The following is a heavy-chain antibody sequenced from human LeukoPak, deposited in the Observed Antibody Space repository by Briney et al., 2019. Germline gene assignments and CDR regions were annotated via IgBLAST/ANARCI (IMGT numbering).Heavy chain of an antibody. CDR2: MNPNSGNT. Sequence: ASVKVSCKAPGYTFTSYDINWVRQATGQGLEWMGWMNPNSGNTGYAQKFQGRVTMTRNTSISTAYMELSSLRSEDTVVYYCARYYYDSSGYDYWGQGTLVTVSS. CDR3: ARYYYDSSGYDY. CDR1: GYTFTSYD. J-gene: IGHJ4*02. V-gene: IGHV1-8*01. D-gene: IGHD3-22*01.